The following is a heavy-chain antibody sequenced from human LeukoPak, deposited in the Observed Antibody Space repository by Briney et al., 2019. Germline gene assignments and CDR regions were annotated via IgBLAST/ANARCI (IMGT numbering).Heavy chain of an antibody. CDR2: ISAYNGNT. D-gene: IGHD3-9*01. J-gene: IGHJ4*02. CDR3: ARDLNRYFDWLLHLDY. V-gene: IGHV1-18*04. Sequence: ASVKVSCKASGYTFTSYGIRWVRQAPGQGLEWMGWISAYNGNTNYAQKLQGRVTMTTDTSTSTAYMELRSLRSDDTAVYYCARDLNRYFDWLLHLDYWGQGTLVTVSS. CDR1: GYTFTSYG.